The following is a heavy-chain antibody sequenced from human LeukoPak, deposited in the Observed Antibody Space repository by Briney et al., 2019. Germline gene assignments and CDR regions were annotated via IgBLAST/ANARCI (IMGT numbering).Heavy chain of an antibody. Sequence: SETLSLTCTVSGGSISSYYWSWIRQPPGKGLEWIGYIYYSGSTYYNPSLKSRVTISVDTSKNQFSLKLNSVTAADTAVYYCARNKYYYGSGNYGVPNWFDPWGQGTLVTVSS. CDR3: ARNKYYYGSGNYGVPNWFDP. CDR2: IYYSGST. CDR1: GGSISSYY. V-gene: IGHV4-59*08. J-gene: IGHJ5*02. D-gene: IGHD3-10*01.